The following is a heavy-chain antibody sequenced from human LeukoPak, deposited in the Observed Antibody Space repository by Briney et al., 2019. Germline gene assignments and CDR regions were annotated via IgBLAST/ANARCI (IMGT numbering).Heavy chain of an antibody. D-gene: IGHD3-3*01. CDR3: ARDRSGVFGVVIILGGDFDY. J-gene: IGHJ4*02. CDR2: INPSGGST. V-gene: IGHV1-46*01. CDR1: GYTFTSYY. Sequence: ASVKVSCKASGYTFTSYYMHWVRQAPGQGLEWMGIINPSGGSTSYAQKFQGRVTMTRDMSTSTVYMELSSLRSEDTAVYYCARDRSGVFGVVIILGGDFDYWGQGTLVTVSS.